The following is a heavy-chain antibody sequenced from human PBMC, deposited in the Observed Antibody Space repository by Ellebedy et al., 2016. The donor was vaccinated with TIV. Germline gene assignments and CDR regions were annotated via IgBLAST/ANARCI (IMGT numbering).Heavy chain of an antibody. V-gene: IGHV3-23*01. CDR2: ITGSGDLT. D-gene: IGHD5-24*01. CDR3: AKDQVAGDGRWVFDM. Sequence: GESLKISCATSGFPFDNFAMRQFRQAPGKGLEWVSAITGSGDLTFYADSVKGRFTVSRDTSKNTLYLQLNSLRAEDTAIYYCAKDQVAGDGRWVFDMWGQGSMVTVSS. J-gene: IGHJ3*02. CDR1: GFPFDNFA.